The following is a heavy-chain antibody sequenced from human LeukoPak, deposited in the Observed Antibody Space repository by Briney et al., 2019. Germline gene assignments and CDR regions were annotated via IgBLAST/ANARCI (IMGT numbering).Heavy chain of an antibody. CDR1: GGSISSNNWY. CDR3: ARGSTRPNWFDP. V-gene: IGHV4-39*07. D-gene: IGHD2-2*01. CDR2: INHSGST. J-gene: IGHJ5*02. Sequence: SETLSLTCTVSGGSISSNNWYWSWIRQPPGKGLEWIGEINHSGSTNYNPSLKSRVTISVDTSKNQFSLKLSSVTAADTAVYYCARGSTRPNWFDPWGQGTLVTVSS.